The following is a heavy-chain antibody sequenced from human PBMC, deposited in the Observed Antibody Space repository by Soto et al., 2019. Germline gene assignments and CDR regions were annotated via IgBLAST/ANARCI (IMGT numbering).Heavy chain of an antibody. CDR1: GYRFSSYG. CDR3: ARDRLRGYDSSGFYS. CDR2: IDPNNGNR. D-gene: IGHD3-22*01. J-gene: IGHJ5*01. V-gene: IGHV1-18*01. Sequence: GASVKVSCKAYGYRFSSYGVHWLRQAPGQGLEWMGWIDPNNGNRNYAQKFEDRLSMTTATSTNTIYTELKSLKSDDTAIYYCARDRLRGYDSSGFYSWG.